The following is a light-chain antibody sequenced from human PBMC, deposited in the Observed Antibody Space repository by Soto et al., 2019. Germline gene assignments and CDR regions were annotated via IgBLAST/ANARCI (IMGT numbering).Light chain of an antibody. Sequence: DIQMTQSPSSLSASVADRVTITCQASQDISNYLNWYQQKPGKAPKLLIYDASNLQAGVPSRFSESRSGTYLTFTISSLQPEDIATYYCQQYDNHPLTFGGGTKVEIK. V-gene: IGKV1-33*01. CDR2: DAS. CDR1: QDISNY. CDR3: QQYDNHPLT. J-gene: IGKJ4*01.